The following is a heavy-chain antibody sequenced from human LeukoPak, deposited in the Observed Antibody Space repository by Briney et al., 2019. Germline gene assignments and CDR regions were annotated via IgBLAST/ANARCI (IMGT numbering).Heavy chain of an antibody. CDR2: ISAYNGNT. D-gene: IGHD3-22*01. CDR3: ARDHDKDY. Sequence: ASVKVSCKASGYTFTGYYMHWVRQAPGQGLEWMGWISAYNGNTNYAQKLQGRVTMTTDTSTSTAYMELRSLRSDDTAVYYCARDHDKDYWGQGTLVTVSS. V-gene: IGHV1-18*04. CDR1: GYTFTGYY. J-gene: IGHJ4*02.